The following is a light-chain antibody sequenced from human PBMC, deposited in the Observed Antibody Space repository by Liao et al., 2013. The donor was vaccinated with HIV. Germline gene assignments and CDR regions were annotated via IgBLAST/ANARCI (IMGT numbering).Light chain of an antibody. CDR1: TLGDKY. J-gene: IGLJ2*01. Sequence: SYELTQPPSVSVSPGQTATITCSGETLGDKYACWYQQRPGQSPALVIYEDSQRPSGIPERFSGSTSGSTATLTISETQPMDEADYYCQSWDSGTVVFGGGTKLTV. CDR2: EDS. V-gene: IGLV3-1*01. CDR3: QSWDSGTVV.